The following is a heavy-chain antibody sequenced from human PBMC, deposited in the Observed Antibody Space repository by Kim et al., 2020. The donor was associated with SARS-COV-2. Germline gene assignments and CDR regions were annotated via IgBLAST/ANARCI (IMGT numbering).Heavy chain of an antibody. Sequence: SETLSLTCTVSGGSISSYYWSWIRQPPGKGLEWIGYIYYSGSTNYNPSLKSRVTISVDTSKNQFSLKLSSVTAADTAVYYCARINYDFWSGYYPDYWGQETLVTVSS. J-gene: IGHJ4*02. CDR2: IYYSGST. CDR1: GGSISSYY. CDR3: ARINYDFWSGYYPDY. D-gene: IGHD3-3*01. V-gene: IGHV4-59*01.